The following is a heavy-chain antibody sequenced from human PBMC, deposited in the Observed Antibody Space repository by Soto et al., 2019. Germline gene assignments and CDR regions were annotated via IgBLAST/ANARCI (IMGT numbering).Heavy chain of an antibody. Sequence: EVQLVESGGGLVKPGGSLRLSCAASGSTFSSYSMDWVRQAPGKGLEWVSSISSSSSSIYYADSVKGRFTISRDNAKNSLHLQMNSLRAEDTAVYYCARDPCLRSRCYRGIAVWGQGTTVTVSS. J-gene: IGHJ6*02. CDR3: ARDPCLRSRCYRGIAV. CDR2: ISSSSSSI. D-gene: IGHD2-2*01. V-gene: IGHV3-21*01. CDR1: GSTFSSYS.